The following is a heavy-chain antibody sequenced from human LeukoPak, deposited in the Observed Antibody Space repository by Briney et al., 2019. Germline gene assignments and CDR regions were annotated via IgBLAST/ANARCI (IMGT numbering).Heavy chain of an antibody. Sequence: WMVRINPHSGATNYAQKFKGRVTMTRDTSISTAYMELSRLRSDDTAVYYCARQVTPHYFDYWGQGTLVTVSS. J-gene: IGHJ4*02. CDR3: ARQVTPHYFDY. D-gene: IGHD2-21*02. CDR2: INPHSGAT. V-gene: IGHV1-2*06.